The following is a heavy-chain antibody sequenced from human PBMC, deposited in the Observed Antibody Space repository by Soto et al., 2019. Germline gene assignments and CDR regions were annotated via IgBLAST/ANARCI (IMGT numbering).Heavy chain of an antibody. V-gene: IGHV3-74*01. J-gene: IGHJ4*02. CDR2: INGDGSTT. CDR1: GFTLSSYW. D-gene: IGHD3-10*01. CDR3: ARGRSGSYSSDY. Sequence: EVQLVESGGGIVQPGGSVRLSCAASGFTLSSYWIHWVRQAPGKGLVWVSRINGDGSTTNYADSLKGRFTISRDNAKNTVFLQTNSLRAEDTAEYYCARGRSGSYSSDYWGQGTLVTVSS.